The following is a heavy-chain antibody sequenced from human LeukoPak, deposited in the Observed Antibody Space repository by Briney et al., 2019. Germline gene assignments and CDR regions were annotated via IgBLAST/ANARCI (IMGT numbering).Heavy chain of an antibody. V-gene: IGHV3-30*18. D-gene: IGHD2-2*01. Sequence: GRSLRLSCAASGSTFSSYGMHWVRQAPGKGLEWVAVISYDGSNKYYADSVKGRFTISRDNSKNTLYLQMNSLRAEDTAVYYCAKFPYRSDAFDIWGQGTMVTVSS. CDR1: GSTFSSYG. J-gene: IGHJ3*02. CDR2: ISYDGSNK. CDR3: AKFPYRSDAFDI.